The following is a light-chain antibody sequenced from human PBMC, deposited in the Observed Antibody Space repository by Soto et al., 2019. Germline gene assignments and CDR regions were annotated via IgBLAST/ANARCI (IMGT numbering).Light chain of an antibody. V-gene: IGKV4-1*01. Sequence: DIVMTQSPDSLAVSLGERATINCKSSQRVLYSSNNKNYLAWYQQKPGQPPKLLIYWASTRESGVPDRFSGSGSGTDFTLTISSLQAEDVTVYYCQQYYSIPYTFGQGTKVEIK. J-gene: IGKJ2*01. CDR2: WAS. CDR1: QRVLYSSNNKNY. CDR3: QQYYSIPYT.